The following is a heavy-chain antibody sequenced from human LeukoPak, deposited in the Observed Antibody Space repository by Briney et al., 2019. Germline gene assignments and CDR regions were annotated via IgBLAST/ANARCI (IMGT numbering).Heavy chain of an antibody. Sequence: PGGSLRLSCAASGFTVSSSYMNWVRQAPGKGLEWVSLIYGGGSTYYADSVKGRFTISRDNSKNTLYLQMNSLRAEDTAVYYCAKDVGKWESLHFFDYWGQGTLVTVSS. J-gene: IGHJ4*02. CDR3: AKDVGKWESLHFFDY. V-gene: IGHV3-53*01. D-gene: IGHD1-26*01. CDR1: GFTVSSSY. CDR2: IYGGGST.